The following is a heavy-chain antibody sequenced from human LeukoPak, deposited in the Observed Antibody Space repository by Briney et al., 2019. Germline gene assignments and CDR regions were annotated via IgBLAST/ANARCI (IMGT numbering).Heavy chain of an antibody. J-gene: IGHJ4*02. CDR1: GGSISSSNW. Sequence: SETLSLTCAVSGGSISSSNWWSWVRQPPGRGLEWIGEIYHSGSTNYNPSLKSRVTISVDTSKNQFSLKLSSVTAADTAVYYCARARGYSGSYYLRKPLDYWGQGTLVTVSS. V-gene: IGHV4-4*02. CDR3: ARARGYSGSYYLRKPLDY. CDR2: IYHSGST. D-gene: IGHD1-26*01.